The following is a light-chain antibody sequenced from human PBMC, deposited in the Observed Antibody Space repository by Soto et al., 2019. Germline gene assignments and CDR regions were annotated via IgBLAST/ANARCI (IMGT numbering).Light chain of an antibody. CDR1: QSVSNSY. Sequence: EIVLTQSPGTLSLSPGERATLSCRASQSVSNSYIAWYQQKPGQAPRLLIYGASSRATGIPDRFSGSGSGTDFTLTISGLEPEDFAVYCCQQYGSSPWTFGLGTKVEIK. V-gene: IGKV3-20*01. J-gene: IGKJ1*01. CDR3: QQYGSSPWT. CDR2: GAS.